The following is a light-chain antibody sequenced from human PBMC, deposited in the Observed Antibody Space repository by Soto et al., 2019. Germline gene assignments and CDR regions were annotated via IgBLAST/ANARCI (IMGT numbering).Light chain of an antibody. V-gene: IGLV1-40*01. J-gene: IGLJ1*01. Sequence: QSVLTQPPSVSGAPGQRVTISCTGHSSNIGAGYDVHWYQQLPGTAPKLLIYGNSNRPSGVPDRFSGSKSGTSASLAITGVQAEDEADYFCQSYDSSLTGYVFGTGTKVTV. CDR2: GNS. CDR3: QSYDSSLTGYV. CDR1: SSNIGAGYD.